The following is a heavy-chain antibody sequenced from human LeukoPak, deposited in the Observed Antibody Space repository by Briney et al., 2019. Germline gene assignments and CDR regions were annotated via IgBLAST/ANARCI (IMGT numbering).Heavy chain of an antibody. CDR1: GFTFSSYD. J-gene: IGHJ4*02. CDR2: IGTACDT. CDR3: ARGLWAGLSYFDY. Sequence: GRCLRLSCAASGFTFSSYDMHWVRHATGKGLEWVSAIGTACDTYYPGSVKGPFTISRENAKNSLYLQMNSLRAGDTAVYYCARGLWAGLSYFDYWGQGTLVTVSS. V-gene: IGHV3-13*04. D-gene: IGHD3-16*02.